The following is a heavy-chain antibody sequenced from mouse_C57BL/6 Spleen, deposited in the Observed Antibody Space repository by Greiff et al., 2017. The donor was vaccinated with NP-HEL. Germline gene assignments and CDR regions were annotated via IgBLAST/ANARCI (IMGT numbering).Heavy chain of an antibody. V-gene: IGHV1-52*01. CDR2: IDPSDSET. J-gene: IGHJ4*01. D-gene: IGHD1-1*01. CDR1: GYTFTSYW. CDR3: ARRGLEYYGSSYDAMDY. Sequence: QVQLQQPGAELVRPGSSVKLSCKASGYTFTSYWMHWVKQRPIQGLEWIGNIDPSDSETHYNQKFKDKATLTVDKSSSTAYMQLSSLTSEDSAVYYWARRGLEYYGSSYDAMDYWGQGTSVTVSS.